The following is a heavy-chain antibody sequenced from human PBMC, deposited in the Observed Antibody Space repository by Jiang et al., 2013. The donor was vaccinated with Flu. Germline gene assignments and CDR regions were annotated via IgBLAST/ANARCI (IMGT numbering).Heavy chain of an antibody. V-gene: IGHV4-59*08. J-gene: IGHJ4*02. Sequence: PSETLSLTCTVSGGSINSYYWSWIRQSPEKGLEWLGYIYYSGRTNYNPSLKSRVTISLDTSKNQFSLKLSSVTAADTAVYYCASNYDSSGYYPSTGGSFDYWGQGTLVTVSS. CDR3: ASNYDSSGYYPSTGGSFDY. D-gene: IGHD3-22*01. CDR1: GGSINSYY. CDR2: IYYSGRT.